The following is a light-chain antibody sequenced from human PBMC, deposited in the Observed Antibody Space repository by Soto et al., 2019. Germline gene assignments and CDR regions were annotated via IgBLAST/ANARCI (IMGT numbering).Light chain of an antibody. J-gene: IGKJ1*01. V-gene: IGKV3D-20*01. CDR2: DAS. Sequence: EILLTQSPATLSLSPGERATLSCGASQSVSSYLAWYQQKPGQAPRLLIYDASNRATGIPARLSGSGSGTDFTLTISRMETEDFAVYYCQQYGSSSWTFGQGTKVDIK. CDR1: QSVSSY. CDR3: QQYGSSSWT.